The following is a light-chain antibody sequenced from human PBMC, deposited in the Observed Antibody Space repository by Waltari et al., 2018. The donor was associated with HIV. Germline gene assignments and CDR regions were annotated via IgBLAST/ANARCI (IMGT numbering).Light chain of an antibody. J-gene: IGLJ3*02. Sequence: QSALTQPASVSGSPGQSITISCTGTSSDVGTYNLVSWYQQHPGKAPKLMISEVTKRPSGVSNRFSGSKSGHTASLTISGLQAEDEADYYCCSYAGSSTLMFGGGTKLTVL. V-gene: IGLV2-23*02. CDR2: EVT. CDR3: CSYAGSSTLM. CDR1: SSDVGTYNL.